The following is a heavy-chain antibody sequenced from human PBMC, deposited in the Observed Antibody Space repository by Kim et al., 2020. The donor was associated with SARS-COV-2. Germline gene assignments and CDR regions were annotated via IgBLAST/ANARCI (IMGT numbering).Heavy chain of an antibody. D-gene: IGHD2-15*01. CDR2: IRSSGSYI. CDR3: ARDSHSFCSGCSCYASIFYCDY. Sequence: GGSLRLSCAASGFTFSSYSMNWVRQAPGKGLEWVSYIRSSGSYIYYADSVKGRFTISRDNAKNSLYLQMNSLRAEDTAVYYCARDSHSFCSGCSCYASIFYCDYGGQGTLVTLSS. CDR1: GFTFSSYS. J-gene: IGHJ4*02. V-gene: IGHV3-21*06.